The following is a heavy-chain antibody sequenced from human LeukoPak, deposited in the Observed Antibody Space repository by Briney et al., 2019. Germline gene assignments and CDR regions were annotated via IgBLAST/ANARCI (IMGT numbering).Heavy chain of an antibody. CDR3: ARAKGGSCYSGFDY. CDR1: GFTFRNYV. V-gene: IGHV3-30*04. J-gene: IGHJ4*02. Sequence: GGSLRLSCAASGFTFRNYVIHWVRQAPGKGLEWVAVISYDGSNKYYADSVKGRFTISRDNSKNTLYLQMNSLRAEDTAVYYCARAKGGSCYSGFDYWGQGTLVTVSS. CDR2: ISYDGSNK. D-gene: IGHD2-15*01.